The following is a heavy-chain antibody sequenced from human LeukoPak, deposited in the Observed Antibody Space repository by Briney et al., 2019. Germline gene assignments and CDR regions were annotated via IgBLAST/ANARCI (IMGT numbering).Heavy chain of an antibody. Sequence: GGSLGLSCAASGFTFSSYWMSWVRQAPGKGLEWVSGINSDGSSTTYADSVKGRFTISRDNAKNTLYLQMNSLRAEDTAVYYCARVTHIAVAGTGDYWGQGTLVPVSS. CDR3: ARVTHIAVAGTGDY. J-gene: IGHJ4*02. CDR1: GFTFSSYW. D-gene: IGHD6-19*01. CDR2: INSDGSST. V-gene: IGHV3-74*01.